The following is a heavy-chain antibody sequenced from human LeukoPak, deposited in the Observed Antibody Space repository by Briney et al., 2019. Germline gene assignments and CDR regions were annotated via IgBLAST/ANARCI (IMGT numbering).Heavy chain of an antibody. CDR2: IYYSGST. D-gene: IGHD2-21*01. CDR3: ARHLNNCGDDCYIFDY. CDR1: GGGSISNYY. Sequence: SETLSLTCTVSGGGSISNYYWNWIRQSPRKGLEWIGNIYYSGSTNYNPSLQSRVTISVDTSKNQFSLRVSSVTAADTAVYYCARHLNNCGDDCYIFDYWGQGTLVTVSS. J-gene: IGHJ4*02. V-gene: IGHV4-59*08.